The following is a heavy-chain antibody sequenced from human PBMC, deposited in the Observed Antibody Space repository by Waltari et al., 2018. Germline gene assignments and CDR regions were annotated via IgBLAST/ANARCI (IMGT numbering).Heavy chain of an antibody. D-gene: IGHD3-22*01. CDR1: GGSFSGYY. V-gene: IGHV4-34*01. CDR3: ARDGWDDSSGYYYYWFDP. J-gene: IGHJ5*02. CDR2: INHSGST. Sequence: QVQLQQWGAGLLKPSETLSLTCAVYGGSFSGYYWSWIRQPPGKGLEWIGEINHSGSTNYNPSLKSRVTISVDTSKNQFSLKLSSVTAADTAVYYCARDGWDDSSGYYYYWFDPWGQGTLVTVSS.